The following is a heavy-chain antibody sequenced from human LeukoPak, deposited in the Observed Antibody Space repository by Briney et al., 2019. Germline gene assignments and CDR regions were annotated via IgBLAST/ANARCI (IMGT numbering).Heavy chain of an antibody. V-gene: IGHV1-2*02. CDR2: INPNSGGT. CDR1: GYTFTGYY. Sequence: VASVKVSCKASGYTFTGYYMHWVRQAPGQGLEWMGWINPNSGGTNYAQKFQGRVTMTRDTSISTAYMELSRLRSDDTAVYYCARGLHIVVVPAATTFDYWGQRTLVTVSS. D-gene: IGHD2-2*01. J-gene: IGHJ4*02. CDR3: ARGLHIVVVPAATTFDY.